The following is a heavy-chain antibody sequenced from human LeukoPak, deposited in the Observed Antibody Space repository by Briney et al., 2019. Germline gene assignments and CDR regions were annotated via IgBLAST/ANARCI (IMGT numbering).Heavy chain of an antibody. D-gene: IGHD6-13*01. CDR2: ISGSGGST. CDR3: AKRLSSSWSLFDY. Sequence: GGSLRLSXAASGFTFSSYAMSWVRQAPGKGLEWVSAISGSGGSTYYADSVKGRFTISRDNSKNTLYLQMNSLRAEDTAVYYCAKRLSSSWSLFDYWGQGTLVTVSS. CDR1: GFTFSSYA. V-gene: IGHV3-23*01. J-gene: IGHJ4*02.